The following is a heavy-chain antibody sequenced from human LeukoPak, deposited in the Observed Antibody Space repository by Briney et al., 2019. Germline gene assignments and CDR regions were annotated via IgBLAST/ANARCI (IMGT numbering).Heavy chain of an antibody. CDR2: IYSGGST. CDR3: ARESEELHFDY. D-gene: IGHD1-26*01. V-gene: IGHV3-66*01. CDR1: EFSVGSNY. J-gene: IGHJ4*02. Sequence: GGSLRLSCAASEFSVGSNYMTWVRQAPGKGLEWVSLIYSGGSTYYADSVKGRFTISRDNSKNTLYLQMNSLRAEDTAVYYCARESEELHFDYWAQGTLVTVSS.